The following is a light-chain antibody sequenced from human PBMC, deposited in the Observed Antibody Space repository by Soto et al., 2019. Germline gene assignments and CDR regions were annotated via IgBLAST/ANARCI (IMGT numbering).Light chain of an antibody. CDR2: AAS. V-gene: IGKV1-8*01. J-gene: IGKJ1*01. CDR3: QQYYVYPRT. Sequence: AIRMTQSPSSLSASTGDRVTITCRASQAISSYLAWYQQKPGKAPKLLIFAASTLQSGVPSRFSGGGSGTDFTLTTSCLQSEDFATYYCQQYYVYPRTFGQGTKVEI. CDR1: QAISSY.